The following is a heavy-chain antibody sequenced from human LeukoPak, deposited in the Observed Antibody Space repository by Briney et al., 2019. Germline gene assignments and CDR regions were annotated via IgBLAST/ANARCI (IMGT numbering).Heavy chain of an antibody. D-gene: IGHD3-3*01. CDR2: IYYSGST. CDR3: ARPMAVTYYDFSEPV. CDR1: GGSISNSSYY. V-gene: IGHV4-39*01. J-gene: IGHJ6*04. Sequence: SETLSLTCTVSGGSISNSSYYWVWIRQPPGKGLVWIGSIYYSGSTYYNPSLKSRVTITVDTSKNQFSLKLSSVTAAETAVYYCARPMAVTYYDFSEPVWGKGTTVTVSS.